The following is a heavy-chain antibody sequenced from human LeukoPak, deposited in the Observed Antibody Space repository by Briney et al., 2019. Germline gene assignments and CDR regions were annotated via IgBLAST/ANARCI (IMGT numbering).Heavy chain of an antibody. D-gene: IGHD6-13*01. J-gene: IGHJ4*02. Sequence: GGSLRLSCAASGFTFSSYWMHWVRQAPGKGLGWVSRIKSDGSITNYADSVKGRFTISRDNAKNLLYLQMNSLRAEDTAVYCCARALWYSSSWYLDYWGQGTLVTVSS. CDR1: GFTFSSYW. V-gene: IGHV3-74*01. CDR3: ARALWYSSSWYLDY. CDR2: IKSDGSIT.